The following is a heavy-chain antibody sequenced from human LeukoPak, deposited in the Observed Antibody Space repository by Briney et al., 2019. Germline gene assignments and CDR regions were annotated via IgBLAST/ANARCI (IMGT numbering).Heavy chain of an antibody. CDR3: ASLGYCSSTSCYVTDY. D-gene: IGHD2-2*01. V-gene: IGHV3-30*02. Sequence: PGGSLRLSCAASGFTFSSYGMHWVRQAPGKGLEWVAFIRYDGSDKYYAGSVKGRFTISRDNSKNTLYLQMNSLRAEDTAVYYCASLGYCSSTSCYVTDYWGQGTLVTVSS. CDR1: GFTFSSYG. J-gene: IGHJ4*02. CDR2: IRYDGSDK.